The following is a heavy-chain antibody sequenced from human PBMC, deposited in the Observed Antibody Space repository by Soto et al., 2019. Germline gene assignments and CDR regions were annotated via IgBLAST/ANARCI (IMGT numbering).Heavy chain of an antibody. CDR2: IIPILGIA. J-gene: IGHJ4*02. D-gene: IGHD2-2*02. Sequence: QVQLVQSGAEVKKPGSSVKVSCKASGGTFSSYTISWVRQAPGQGLEWMGRIIPILGIANYAQKFKGRVTITAAKSTSTAYMELSSLRSEDTAVYYCAMEYCSSTSCDRDYWGQGTLVTVSS. CDR1: GGTFSSYT. CDR3: AMEYCSSTSCDRDY. V-gene: IGHV1-69*02.